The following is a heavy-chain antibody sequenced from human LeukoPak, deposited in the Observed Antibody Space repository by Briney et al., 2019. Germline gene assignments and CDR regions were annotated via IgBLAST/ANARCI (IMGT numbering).Heavy chain of an antibody. D-gene: IGHD2-15*01. CDR1: GDSISSGDYY. CDR2: ISSSGST. Sequence: SQTLSLTCTVSGDSISSGDYYWSWIRQPAGKRLEWIGRISSSGSTNYNHSLKSRITISLDTSKNQFSLKLTSVTAEDTAVYYCATWRYWSGGHCFGNYYMDVWGKGTTVTVS. J-gene: IGHJ6*03. V-gene: IGHV4-61*02. CDR3: ATWRYWSGGHCFGNYYMDV.